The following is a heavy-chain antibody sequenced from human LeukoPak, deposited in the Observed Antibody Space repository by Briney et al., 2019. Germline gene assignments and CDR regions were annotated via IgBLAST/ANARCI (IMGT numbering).Heavy chain of an antibody. J-gene: IGHJ4*02. CDR3: AKGLGDH. V-gene: IGHV3-9*01. CDR1: GFTFDDYA. CDR2: ISWNSGSI. Sequence: GRSLRLSCAASGFTFDDYAMHWVRQAPGKGLEWVSGISWNSGSIGYADSVKGRFTISRDNAKNSLYLQMNSLRAEDTALYYCAKGLGDHWGQGTLVTVSS.